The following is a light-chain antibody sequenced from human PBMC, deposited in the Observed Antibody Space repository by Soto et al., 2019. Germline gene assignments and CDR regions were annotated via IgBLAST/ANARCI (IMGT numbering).Light chain of an antibody. CDR1: SGDVGGYNY. V-gene: IGLV2-14*03. CDR3: SSYTSSNPQV. CDR2: DVI. J-gene: IGLJ1*01. Sequence: QSALTQPASVSGSPGQSITISCTGTSGDVGGYNYVSWYQHHPGKAPNLIIYDVINRPSGVSNHFAGSKSGNTASLTIAGQQEDDEADYYCSSYTSSNPQVFGTGTKLTVL.